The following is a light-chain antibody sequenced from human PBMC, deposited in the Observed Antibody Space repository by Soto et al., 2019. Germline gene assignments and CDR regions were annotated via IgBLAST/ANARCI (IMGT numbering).Light chain of an antibody. CDR1: GGSIASNY. CDR3: QSYDSDSQGV. V-gene: IGLV6-57*02. J-gene: IGLJ3*02. Sequence: NFMLTQPHSVSDSPGKTVTISCTGSGGSIASNYVQWYQQRPGSAPTIVIFEDNQRPSGVPDRFSDSIDTSSNSASLTISGLKTEDEADYYCQSYDSDSQGVFGGGTKVTVL. CDR2: EDN.